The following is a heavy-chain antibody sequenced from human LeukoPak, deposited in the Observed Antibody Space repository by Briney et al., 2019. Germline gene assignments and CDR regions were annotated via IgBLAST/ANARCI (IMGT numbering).Heavy chain of an antibody. Sequence: ASAKVSSKASGYTFTIYYIHWVRQNPGQWIERRRIIYPSGSSTSYAQKFQCRVTMTRDTSTSTVYMELSSLRAEDTAVYYCAREGPYSDSSRSRFDYWGQGTLVTVSS. CDR2: IYPSGSST. CDR3: AREGPYSDSSRSRFDY. J-gene: IGHJ4*02. CDR1: GYTFTIYY. D-gene: IGHD6-6*01. V-gene: IGHV1-46*01.